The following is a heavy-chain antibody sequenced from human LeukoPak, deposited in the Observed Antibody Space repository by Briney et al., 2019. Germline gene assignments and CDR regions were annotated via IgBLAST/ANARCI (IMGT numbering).Heavy chain of an antibody. Sequence: GESLKISCKGSGYSFTSYWIGWVRRLPGKGLEWMGIIYPGDSDTRYSPSFQGQVTISADKSISTAYLQWSSLKASDTAMYYCARLYDSSGYYYVGGFDYWGQGTLVTVSS. CDR3: ARLYDSSGYYYVGGFDY. CDR2: IYPGDSDT. D-gene: IGHD3-22*01. J-gene: IGHJ4*02. V-gene: IGHV5-51*01. CDR1: GYSFTSYW.